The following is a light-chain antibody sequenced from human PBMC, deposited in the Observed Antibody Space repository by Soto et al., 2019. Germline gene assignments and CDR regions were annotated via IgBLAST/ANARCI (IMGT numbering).Light chain of an antibody. CDR3: QQTYSIPQT. CDR1: QSFSSY. CDR2: AAS. Sequence: DIQMTQSPPSLSASVGDRVTITCRASQSFSSYLNWYQQKPGKAPKLLIYAASRLKTGVPSRFSGSESGTDFNLTIRGLQPEDFATSYCQQTYSIPQTFGQGTKVEIK. J-gene: IGKJ1*01. V-gene: IGKV1-39*01.